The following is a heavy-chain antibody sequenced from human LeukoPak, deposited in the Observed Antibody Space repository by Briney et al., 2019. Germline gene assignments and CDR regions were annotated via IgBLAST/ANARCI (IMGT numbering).Heavy chain of an antibody. CDR2: ISDRGSET. Sequence: GGSLRLSFAASAFTLCDFLITWGGQAAGKGLGWLSAISDRGSETYYADSVKGRFTISRDNSKNTLFLQLNHLRDEDTALYYCAKELRVARRTTGFDYWGQGTLVTVS. CDR1: AFTLCDFL. CDR3: AKELRVARRTTGFDY. J-gene: IGHJ4*02. D-gene: IGHD2-8*01. V-gene: IGHV3-23*01.